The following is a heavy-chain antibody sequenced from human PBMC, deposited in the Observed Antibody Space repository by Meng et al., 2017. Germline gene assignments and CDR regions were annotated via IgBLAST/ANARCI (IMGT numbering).Heavy chain of an antibody. CDR2: IKQDGSEK. V-gene: IGHV3-7*01. Sequence: GESLKISCAASGFTFSSYWMSWVRQAPGKGLEWVANIKQDGSEKYYVDSVKGRFTISRDNAKNSLYLQMNSLRAEDTAVYYCARDEYYYDSSGYDITPHFDYWGQGTLVTVSS. CDR1: GFTFSSYW. J-gene: IGHJ4*02. D-gene: IGHD3-22*01. CDR3: ARDEYYYDSSGYDITPHFDY.